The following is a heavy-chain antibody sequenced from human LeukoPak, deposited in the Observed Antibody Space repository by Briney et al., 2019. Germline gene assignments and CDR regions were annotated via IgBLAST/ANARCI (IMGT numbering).Heavy chain of an antibody. Sequence: PGGSLRLSCAASGFTFSDYYMGWIRQAPGKGLGWVSYISNSGSGTYYPDSVKGRFTISRDNAKNSLYLQVNSLRAEDTAVYYCARALNDAFDIWGQGTMVTVSS. J-gene: IGHJ3*02. CDR2: ISNSGSGT. CDR1: GFTFSDYY. CDR3: ARALNDAFDI. V-gene: IGHV3-11*04.